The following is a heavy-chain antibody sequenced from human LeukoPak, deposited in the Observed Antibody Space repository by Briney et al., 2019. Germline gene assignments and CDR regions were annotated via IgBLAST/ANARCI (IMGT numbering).Heavy chain of an antibody. D-gene: IGHD1-26*01. Sequence: GGSLRLSCAGSGFTFSIDGMNWVRQAPGKGLEWVSSISPDSNFIYQADSVKGRFTISRDNAKNSLYLQMEGLRVEDTAVYYCTNFQTVGVKPFEHWGQGTLVTVSS. CDR1: GFTFSIDG. CDR3: TNFQTVGVKPFEH. V-gene: IGHV3-21*01. J-gene: IGHJ5*02. CDR2: ISPDSNFI.